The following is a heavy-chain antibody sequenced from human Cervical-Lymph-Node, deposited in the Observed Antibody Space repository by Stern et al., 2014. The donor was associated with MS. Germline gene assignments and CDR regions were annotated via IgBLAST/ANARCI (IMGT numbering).Heavy chain of an antibody. CDR3: AREPVSGSYGRSYYYYYGMDV. CDR1: GFTFSSYS. V-gene: IGHV3-21*01. Sequence: EVQLEESGGGLVKPGGSLRLSCAASGFTFSSYSMNWVRQAPGKGLEWVSSISSSSSYIYYADSVKGRFTISRDNAKNSLYLQMNSLRAEDTAVYYCAREPVSGSYGRSYYYYYGMDVWGQGTTVTVSS. J-gene: IGHJ6*02. CDR2: ISSSSSYI. D-gene: IGHD1-26*01.